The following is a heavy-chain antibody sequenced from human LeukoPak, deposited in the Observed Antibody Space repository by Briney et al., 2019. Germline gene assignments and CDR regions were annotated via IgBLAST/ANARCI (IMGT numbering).Heavy chain of an antibody. V-gene: IGHV3-30-3*01. J-gene: IGHJ3*02. CDR3: ARGGSPPEALGDTFDI. CDR1: GFTFRSYA. CDR2: ISYDGSNK. Sequence: GGSLRLSCGASGFTFRSYAMHWVRQAPGKGLEWVALISYDGSNKYYGDSVKGRFTISRDNAMNTLYLQMNSLRAEDTAVYYCARGGSPPEALGDTFDIWGQGTMVTVSS. D-gene: IGHD1-26*01.